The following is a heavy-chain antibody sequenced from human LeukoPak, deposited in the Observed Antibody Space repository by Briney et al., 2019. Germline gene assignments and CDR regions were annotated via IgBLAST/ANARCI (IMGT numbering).Heavy chain of an antibody. CDR3: AKDGYSNYNAGWFDP. V-gene: IGHV3-9*03. J-gene: IGHJ5*02. D-gene: IGHD4-11*01. CDR2: ISWNSGSI. CDR1: GFTFDNYA. Sequence: PGGSVRLSCAASGFTFDNYAMHWVRQAPGKGLEWVSGISWNSGSIGYADSVKGRFTISRDNAKNSLYLQMNSLRAEDMALYYCAKDGYSNYNAGWFDPWGQGTLVTVSS.